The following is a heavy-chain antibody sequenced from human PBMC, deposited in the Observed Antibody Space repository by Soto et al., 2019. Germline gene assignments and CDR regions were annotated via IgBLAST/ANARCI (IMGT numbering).Heavy chain of an antibody. CDR3: ARGPRVSSTGTGAH. Sequence: GGSLRLSCAVSGVTFRAYWMHWVRQVPGKGLTWVSRISDDGSTATYADSVKGRFVISRDNAKNSLYLEMNTLRVDDSGLYYCARGPRVSSTGTGAHWGRGTLVTVSS. D-gene: IGHD1-1*01. J-gene: IGHJ4*02. CDR2: ISDDGSTA. CDR1: GVTFRAYW. V-gene: IGHV3-74*01.